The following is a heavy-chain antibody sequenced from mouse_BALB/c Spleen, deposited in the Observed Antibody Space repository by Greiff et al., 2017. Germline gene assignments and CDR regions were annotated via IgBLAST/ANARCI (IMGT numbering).Heavy chain of an antibody. CDR2: IYPGDGDT. V-gene: IGHV1-87*01. CDR1: GYTFTSYW. D-gene: IGHD2-1*01. CDR3: AREMVMGY. J-gene: IGHJ4*01. Sequence: QVQLQQSGAELARPGASVKLSCKASGYTFTSYWMQWVKQRPGQGLEWIGAIYPGDGDTRYTQKFKGKATLTADKSSSTAYMQLSSLASEDSAVYYCAREMVMGYWGQGTSVTVSS.